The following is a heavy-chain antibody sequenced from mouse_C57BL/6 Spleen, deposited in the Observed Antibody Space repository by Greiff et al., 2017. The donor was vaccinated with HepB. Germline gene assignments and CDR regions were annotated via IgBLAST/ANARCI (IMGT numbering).Heavy chain of an antibody. CDR3: ARGTAQATN. V-gene: IGHV1-82*01. CDR2: IYPGDGDT. D-gene: IGHD3-2*02. Sequence: QVQLQQSGPELVKPGASVKISCKASGYAFSSSWMNWVKQRPGKGLEWIGRIYPGDGDTNYNGKFKGKATLTADKSSSTAYMQLSSLTSEDSAVYFCARGTAQATNWGQGTTLTVSS. CDR1: GYAFSSSW. J-gene: IGHJ2*01.